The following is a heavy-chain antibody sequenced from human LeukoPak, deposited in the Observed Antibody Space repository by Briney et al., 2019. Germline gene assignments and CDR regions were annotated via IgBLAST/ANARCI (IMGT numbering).Heavy chain of an antibody. CDR1: GFTFSSYG. CDR2: IRYDGSNK. J-gene: IGHJ4*02. Sequence: GGSLRLSCAASGFTFSSYGMHWVRQAPGKGLEWVAFIRYDGSNKYYADSVKGRFTISRDNSKNTLYLQMNSLRAEDTAVYYCAKDEGGDYGEFGDYWGQGTLVTVSS. D-gene: IGHD4-17*01. CDR3: AKDEGGDYGEFGDY. V-gene: IGHV3-30*02.